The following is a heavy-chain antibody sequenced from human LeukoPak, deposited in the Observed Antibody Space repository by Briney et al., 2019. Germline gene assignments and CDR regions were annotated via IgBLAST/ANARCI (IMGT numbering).Heavy chain of an antibody. J-gene: IGHJ4*02. CDR2: INSYTGES. CDR3: ARVNGGAYFDS. Sequence: ASVKVSCKASGYTFTHYAVHWLRQVPGQRLEWMGWINSYTGESTFAQDFRGRVVFSLDTSLNSAYLQISSLRTDDIAIYYCARVNGGAYFDSWGQGTLVTVSS. V-gene: IGHV7-4-1*02. D-gene: IGHD4-17*01. CDR1: GYTFTHYA.